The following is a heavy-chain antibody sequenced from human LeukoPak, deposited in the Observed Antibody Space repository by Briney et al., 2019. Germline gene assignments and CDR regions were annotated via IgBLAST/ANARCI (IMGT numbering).Heavy chain of an antibody. J-gene: IGHJ4*02. D-gene: IGHD3-9*01. CDR1: GFTFSSYA. V-gene: IGHV3-23*01. CDR3: AKARGRYFDWLSIDY. Sequence: GGSLRLSCAASGFTFSSYAMSWVRQAPGKGLEWASAISGSGGSTYYADSVKGRFTISRDNSKNTLYLQMNSLRAEDTAVYYCAKARGRYFDWLSIDYWGQGTLVTVSS. CDR2: ISGSGGST.